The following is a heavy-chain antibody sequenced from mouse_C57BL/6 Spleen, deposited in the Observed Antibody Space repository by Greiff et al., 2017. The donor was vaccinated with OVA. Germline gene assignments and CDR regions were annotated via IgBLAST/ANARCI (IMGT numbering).Heavy chain of an antibody. Sequence: QVHVKQPGAELVKPGASVKLSCKASGYTFTSYWMHWVKQRPGRGLEWIGRIDPNSGGTKYNEKFKSKATLTVDKPSSTAYMQLSSLTSEDSAVYYCAREGLGGRYFDVWGTGTTVTVSS. D-gene: IGHD3-2*02. CDR3: AREGLGGRYFDV. CDR1: GYTFTSYW. J-gene: IGHJ1*03. V-gene: IGHV1-72*01. CDR2: IDPNSGGT.